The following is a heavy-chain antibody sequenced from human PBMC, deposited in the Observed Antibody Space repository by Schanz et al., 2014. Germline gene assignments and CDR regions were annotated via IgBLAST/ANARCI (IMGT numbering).Heavy chain of an antibody. V-gene: IGHV3-33*06. D-gene: IGHD3-10*01. CDR2: INSDGTKR. CDR3: AKGRFGELSAFDI. J-gene: IGHJ3*02. CDR1: GFTFSSYA. Sequence: QVQLVESGGGVVQPGRSLRLSCAASGFTFSSYAMSWVRQAPGKGLEWVAFINSDGTKRFYADSVKSRFTISRDNSKNTLYLQMNSLRAEDTAVYYCAKGRFGELSAFDIWGQGTMVTVSS.